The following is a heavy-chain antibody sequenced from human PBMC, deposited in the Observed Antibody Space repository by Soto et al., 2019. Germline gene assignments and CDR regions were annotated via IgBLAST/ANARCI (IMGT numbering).Heavy chain of an antibody. D-gene: IGHD3-3*01. Sequence: GGSLRLACGASGFTFSNYAVSWVRQAPGKGLEWVSGISARGGSTYYADSVKGRFTISRDNSKNTLFLQINSLRVEDTAMYYCAKHFDFWGGPWVNWGQGTLVTVSS. J-gene: IGHJ4*02. CDR2: ISARGGST. CDR3: AKHFDFWGGPWVN. V-gene: IGHV3-23*01. CDR1: GFTFSNYA.